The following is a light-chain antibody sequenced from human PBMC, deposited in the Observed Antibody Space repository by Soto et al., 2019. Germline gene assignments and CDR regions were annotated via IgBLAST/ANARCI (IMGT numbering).Light chain of an antibody. V-gene: IGKV1-9*01. CDR1: QGISSY. Sequence: DIQLTQSPSFLSASVGDRVTITCRASQGISSYLAWYQQKPGKAPKLLIYAASTLQSGVPSRFSGSGSGTEFTLTISSLQPEDFATYYGQQLNSDPQGITCGRGTRLEIK. J-gene: IGKJ5*01. CDR2: AAS. CDR3: QQLNSDPQGIT.